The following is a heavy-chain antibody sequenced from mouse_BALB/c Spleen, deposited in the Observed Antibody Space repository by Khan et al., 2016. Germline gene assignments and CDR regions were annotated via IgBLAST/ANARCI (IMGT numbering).Heavy chain of an antibody. CDR1: GYTFTSYT. V-gene: IGHV1-4*01. Sequence: VQLQESGAELARPGASVRMSCKASGYTFTSYTMHWVKQGPGQGLEWIGYVIPSNAYTNYNQKFKDKATLTADKSSSTAYMQLSSLTSEDSAVYYCAREGWLLGCFDYWGQGTTLTVSS. J-gene: IGHJ2*01. CDR3: AREGWLLGCFDY. D-gene: IGHD2-3*01. CDR2: VIPSNAYT.